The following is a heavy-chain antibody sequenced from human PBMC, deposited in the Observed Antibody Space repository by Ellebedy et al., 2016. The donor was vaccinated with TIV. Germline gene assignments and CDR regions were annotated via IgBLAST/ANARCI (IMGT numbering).Heavy chain of an antibody. D-gene: IGHD5-24*01. CDR3: ARGYVEMATLNDY. CDR2: IYYSGST. J-gene: IGHJ4*02. CDR1: GGSISSSRYY. Sequence: MPGGSLRLSCTVSGGSISSSRYYWGWIRQPPGKGLEWIGSIYYSGSTYYNPSLKSRVTISVDTSKNQFSLKLSSVTAADTAVYYCARGYVEMATLNDYWGQGTLVTVSS. V-gene: IGHV4-39*07.